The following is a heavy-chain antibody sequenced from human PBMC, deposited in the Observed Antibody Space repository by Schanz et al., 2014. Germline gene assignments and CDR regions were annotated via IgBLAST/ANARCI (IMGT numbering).Heavy chain of an antibody. CDR2: ISGSGGST. D-gene: IGHD3-10*01. V-gene: IGHV3-23*01. CDR1: GFTFSTYA. Sequence: EVQLLDSGGGLVQPGGSLRLSCAASGFTFSTYAMSWVRQAPGKGLEWVSAISGSGGSTYYADSVKGRFTVSRDNARNSLYLHMNTLGAEDTAVYYCARDGDRFYNNYYMDVWGKGTTVTVSS. CDR3: ARDGDRFYNNYYMDV. J-gene: IGHJ6*03.